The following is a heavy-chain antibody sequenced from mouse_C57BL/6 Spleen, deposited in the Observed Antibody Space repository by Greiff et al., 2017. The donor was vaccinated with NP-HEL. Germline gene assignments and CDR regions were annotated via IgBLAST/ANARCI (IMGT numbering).Heavy chain of an antibody. CDR3: ARRYYGSAWFAY. J-gene: IGHJ3*01. CDR1: GYTFTDYY. Sequence: VQLQQSGPELVKPGASVKISCKASGYTFTDYYMNWVKQSHGQSLEWIGDINPNNGGTSYNQKFKGKATLTVDKSSSTAYMELRSLTSEDSAVYYCARRYYGSAWFAYWGQGTLVTVSA. CDR2: INPNNGGT. D-gene: IGHD1-1*01. V-gene: IGHV1-26*01.